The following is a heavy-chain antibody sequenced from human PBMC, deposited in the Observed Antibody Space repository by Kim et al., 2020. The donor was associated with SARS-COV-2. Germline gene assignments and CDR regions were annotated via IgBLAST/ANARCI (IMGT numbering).Heavy chain of an antibody. CDR3: ARDRRRWDDFWSGQQVSYYYYGMDV. Sequence: SETLSLTCTVSGGSISSYYWSWIRQPPGKGLEWIGYIYYSGSTNYNPSLKSRVTISVDTPKNQFSLKLSSVTAADTAVYYCARDRRRWDDFWSGQQVSYYYYGMDVWGQGTTVTVSS. J-gene: IGHJ6*02. CDR2: IYYSGST. V-gene: IGHV4-59*01. CDR1: GGSISSYY. D-gene: IGHD3-3*01.